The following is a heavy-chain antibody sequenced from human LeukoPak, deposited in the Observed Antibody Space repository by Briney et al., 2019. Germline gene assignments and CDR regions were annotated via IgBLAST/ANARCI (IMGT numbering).Heavy chain of an antibody. V-gene: IGHV1-18*01. CDR1: GYTFTAYG. J-gene: IGHJ3*02. Sequence: ASVKVSCKPSGYTFTAYGISWVRQAPGQGLEWMGWISAYNGNTNYARKLQGRVTMTTDTSTSTVYMELRSLISDDTAVYYCARAPYRSAFDIWGQGTMVTVSS. CDR3: ARAPYRSAFDI. CDR2: ISAYNGNT.